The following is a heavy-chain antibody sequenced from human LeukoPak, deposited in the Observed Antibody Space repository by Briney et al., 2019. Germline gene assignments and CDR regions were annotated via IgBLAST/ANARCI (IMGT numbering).Heavy chain of an antibody. CDR3: ARAPYYYGSGSSYTPFDY. CDR2: IWYDGSIK. Sequence: PGRSLRLSCAASGFTFTNYGMHWVRQAPGKGLEWVAVIWYDGSIKYYADSVKGRFTISRDNSKNTLYLQMNSLRAEDTAVYYCARAPYYYGSGSSYTPFDYWGQGTLVTVSS. J-gene: IGHJ4*02. CDR1: GFTFTNYG. V-gene: IGHV3-33*01. D-gene: IGHD3-10*01.